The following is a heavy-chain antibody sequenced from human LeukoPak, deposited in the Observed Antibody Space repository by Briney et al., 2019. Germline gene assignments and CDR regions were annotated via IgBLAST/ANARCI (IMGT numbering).Heavy chain of an antibody. V-gene: IGHV3-30*02. J-gene: IGHJ4*02. Sequence: GGSLRLSCAASGFTFSSYGMHWVRQAPGKGLEWVAFIRYDGSNKYYADSVKGRFTISRDNSKNTLYLQMNSLRAEDTAVYYCAKSQALIVVVTAALDYWGQGTLVTVSS. CDR1: GFTFSSYG. CDR3: AKSQALIVVVTAALDY. D-gene: IGHD2-21*02. CDR2: IRYDGSNK.